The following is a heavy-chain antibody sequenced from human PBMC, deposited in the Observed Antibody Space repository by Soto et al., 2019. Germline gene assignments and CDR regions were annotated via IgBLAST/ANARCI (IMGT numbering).Heavy chain of an antibody. CDR3: ARGTTVTSKFYYYHGMDV. Sequence: QVQLQESGPGLVKPSETLSLTCTVSGGSINNYYWNWIRQPPGKGLEWIGYIYYSGSTSYSPSLTRRVIICVDTSMRQFSLKLSSVTAADTALYFCARGTTVTSKFYYYHGMDVWGQGTTVTVSS. CDR1: GGSINNYY. V-gene: IGHV4-59*01. D-gene: IGHD4-17*01. J-gene: IGHJ6*02. CDR2: IYYSGST.